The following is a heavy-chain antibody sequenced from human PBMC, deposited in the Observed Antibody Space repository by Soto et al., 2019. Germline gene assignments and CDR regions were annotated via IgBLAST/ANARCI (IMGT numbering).Heavy chain of an antibody. J-gene: IGHJ5*02. CDR1: GFTFSSYA. D-gene: IGHD5-18*01. CDR3: AKVMVKNWFDP. V-gene: IGHV3-23*01. CDR2: ISGSGGST. Sequence: GGSLRLSCAASGFTFSSYAMSWVRQAPGKGLEWVSAISGSGGSTYYADSVKGRLTISRDNSKNTLYLQMNSLRADDTAVYYCAKVMVKNWFDPWGQGTLGTVSS.